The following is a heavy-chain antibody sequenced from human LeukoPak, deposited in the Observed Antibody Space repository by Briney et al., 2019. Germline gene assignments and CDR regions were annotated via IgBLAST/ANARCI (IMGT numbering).Heavy chain of an antibody. V-gene: IGHV3-33*08. J-gene: IGHJ3*02. CDR3: ARDGIVGATSAFDI. D-gene: IGHD1-26*01. CDR1: GFTFGSYG. CDR2: IWYDGSNK. Sequence: PGKSLRLSCAASGFTFGSYGMHWVRQAPGKGLEWVAVIWYDGSNKYYADSVKGRFTISRDNSKNTLYLQMNSLRAEDTAVYYSARDGIVGATSAFDIWGQGTMVTVSS.